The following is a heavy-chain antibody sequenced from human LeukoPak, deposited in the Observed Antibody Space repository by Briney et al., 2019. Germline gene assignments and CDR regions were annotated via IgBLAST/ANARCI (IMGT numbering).Heavy chain of an antibody. D-gene: IGHD1-1*01. V-gene: IGHV3-7*05. CDR2: IKQDESEK. J-gene: IGHJ4*02. Sequence: GGSLRLSCAASGFTFSAYWMAWVRQAPGKGLEWVANIKQDESEKYYVDSVKGRFTISRDNAKDSLYLQMNSLRVEDTAIYYCAKGQELDDGVFDSWGQGTLVTVSS. CDR3: AKGQELDDGVFDS. CDR1: GFTFSAYW.